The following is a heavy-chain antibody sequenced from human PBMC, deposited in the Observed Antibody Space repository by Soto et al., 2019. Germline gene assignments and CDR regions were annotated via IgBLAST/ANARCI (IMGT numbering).Heavy chain of an antibody. D-gene: IGHD6-19*01. V-gene: IGHV3-23*01. CDR3: AKALGGIAVVGTIDY. J-gene: IGHJ4*02. Sequence: EVPLLESGGGLVQPGGSLRLSCAASGFSFSNYAMNWVRQAPGKGLEWVSSISGSGDGKYYADSLKGRFTISRDNSKNTLYLQMNSLRAEDTALYYCAKALGGIAVVGTIDYWGQGTLVTVSS. CDR2: ISGSGDGK. CDR1: GFSFSNYA.